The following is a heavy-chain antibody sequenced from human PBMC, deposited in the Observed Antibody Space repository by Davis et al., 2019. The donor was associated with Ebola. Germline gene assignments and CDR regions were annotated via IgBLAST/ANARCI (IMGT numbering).Heavy chain of an antibody. CDR1: GFTFSGSA. D-gene: IGHD2-15*01. J-gene: IGHJ3*02. V-gene: IGHV3-73*01. Sequence: GGSLRLSCAASGFTFSGSAMHWVRQASGKGLEWVGRIRSKANSYATAYAASVKGRFTISRDDSKNTAYLQMNSLSADDTAVYYCTRDYCSGHNCYLRRAGFDIWGQGTMVTVSS. CDR2: IRSKANSYAT. CDR3: TRDYCSGHNCYLRRAGFDI.